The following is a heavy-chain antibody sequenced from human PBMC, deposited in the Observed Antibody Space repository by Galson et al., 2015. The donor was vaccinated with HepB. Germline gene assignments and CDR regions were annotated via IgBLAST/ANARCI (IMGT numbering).Heavy chain of an antibody. J-gene: IGHJ4*02. Sequence: SLRLSCAASGFTLSSYSMNWVRQAPGKGLEWVSYISSSSTTIYYADSVKGRFTISRDNAKNSLYLQMNSLRDEDTAVYYCARDRAIPAAVYYFDYWGQGTLVTVSS. D-gene: IGHD2-2*01. CDR1: GFTLSSYS. V-gene: IGHV3-48*02. CDR2: ISSSSTTI. CDR3: ARDRAIPAAVYYFDY.